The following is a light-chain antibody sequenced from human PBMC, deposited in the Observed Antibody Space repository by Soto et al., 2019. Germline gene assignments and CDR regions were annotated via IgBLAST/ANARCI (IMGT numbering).Light chain of an antibody. CDR3: SSYTTTSTLL. Sequence: QSVLTQPASVSGSLGQSITISCTGSNRDIGAYNLVSWYQQYPDTAPKLIIYEVRNRPSGVSYRFTSSRSGNTASLTISALQADDESTFYCSSYTTTSTLLFGGGTKVTVL. J-gene: IGLJ3*02. V-gene: IGLV2-14*01. CDR1: NRDIGAYNL. CDR2: EVR.